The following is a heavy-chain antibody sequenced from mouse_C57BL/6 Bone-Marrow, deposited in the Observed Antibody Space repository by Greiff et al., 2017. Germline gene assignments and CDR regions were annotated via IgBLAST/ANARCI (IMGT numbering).Heavy chain of an antibody. CDR2: IWTGGGT. CDR3: ARNRYDYDGAMDY. CDR1: GFPLTSYA. J-gene: IGHJ4*01. Sequence: QVQLTESGPGPVAPSQSLSITCTVSGFPLTSYAISWVRQPPGKGLEWLGGIWTGGGTNYNSALKSKLSISKDNSKSQVFLKMNSLQTDDTARYYCARNRYDYDGAMDYWGQGTSVTVSS. D-gene: IGHD2-4*01. V-gene: IGHV2-9-1*01.